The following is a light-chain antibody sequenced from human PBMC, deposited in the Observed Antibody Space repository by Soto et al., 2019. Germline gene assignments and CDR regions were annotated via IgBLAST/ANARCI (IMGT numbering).Light chain of an antibody. J-gene: IGLJ1*01. CDR3: CSYAGTYPHV. CDR1: SCDVGGYND. CDR2: DDS. Sequence: QYALTQPRSVSGSPGQSVTISCTGTSCDVGGYNDVSWYQQLPGKAPKLMIYDDSKRPSGVPDRFSGSKSGNTASLTISGPQAEDEDDYHCCSYAGTYPHVFGAGTKVTVL. V-gene: IGLV2-11*01.